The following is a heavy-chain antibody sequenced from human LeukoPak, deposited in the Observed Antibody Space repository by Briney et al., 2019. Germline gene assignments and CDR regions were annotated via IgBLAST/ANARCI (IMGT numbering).Heavy chain of an antibody. J-gene: IGHJ6*03. D-gene: IGHD6-6*01. CDR1: GGTFSSYA. V-gene: IGHV1-69*05. Sequence: PVASVKVSCKASGGTFSSYAISWVRQAPGQGLEWMGGIIPIFGTANYAQKFQGRVTITTDESTSTAYMELSSLRSEDTAVYYCASLARRPPVSYYMDVWGKGTTVTVSS. CDR2: IIPIFGTA. CDR3: ASLARRPPVSYYMDV.